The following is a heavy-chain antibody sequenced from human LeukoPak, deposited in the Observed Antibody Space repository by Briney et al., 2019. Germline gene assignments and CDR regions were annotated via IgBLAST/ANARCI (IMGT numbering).Heavy chain of an antibody. CDR2: IKSKDDGATT. Sequence: GGSLRLSCAVSGFNFDIALMNWVRQAPGEGLEWVGRIKSKDDGATTDYAAPVRGRFTISIDDSKNMLYLQMESLKTEDTAVYYCVSRDGYKPRYFMDVWGKGTTVTVSS. CDR1: GFNFDIAL. CDR3: VSRDGYKPRYFMDV. D-gene: IGHD5-24*01. J-gene: IGHJ6*03. V-gene: IGHV3-15*01.